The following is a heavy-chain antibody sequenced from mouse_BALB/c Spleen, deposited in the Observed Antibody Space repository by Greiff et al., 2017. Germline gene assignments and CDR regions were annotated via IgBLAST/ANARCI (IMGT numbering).Heavy chain of an antibody. D-gene: IGHD2-4*01. CDR2: ISYSGST. CDR1: GYSITSDYA. CDR3: AYYDYGRAWFAY. Sequence: EVQLQQSGPGLVKPSQSLSLTCTVTGYSITSDYAWNWIRQFPGNKLEWMGYISYSGSTSYNPSLKSRISITRDTSKNQFFLQLNSVTTEDTATYYCAYYDYGRAWFAYWGQGTLVTVSA. J-gene: IGHJ3*01. V-gene: IGHV3-2*02.